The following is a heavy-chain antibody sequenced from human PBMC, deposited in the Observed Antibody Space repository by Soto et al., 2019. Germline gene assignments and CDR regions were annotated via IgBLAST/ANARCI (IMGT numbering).Heavy chain of an antibody. V-gene: IGHV1-18*04. CDR2: VSAYSGHT. Sequence: QVQLVQSGAEVKKPGASVKVSCKASGYAFGGYAISWVRQAPGQGLEWMGWVSAYSGHTDYAQNLQGRGSMTTETSTSTAYMELGSLTSDDTAVYYCARPSGSYGDYAWSLAYWGQGTLVTVSS. J-gene: IGHJ4*02. CDR1: GYAFGGYA. D-gene: IGHD4-17*01. CDR3: ARPSGSYGDYAWSLAY.